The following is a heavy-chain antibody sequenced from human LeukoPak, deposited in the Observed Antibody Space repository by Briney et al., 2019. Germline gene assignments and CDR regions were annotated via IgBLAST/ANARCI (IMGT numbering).Heavy chain of an antibody. V-gene: IGHV4-39*01. CDR1: GGSISSSDHF. J-gene: IGHJ5*01. Sequence: SETLSLTCTGSGGSISSSDHFWGWIRQSPGKGLEWIGSLYYTGSAYYNPSLKSRVTIFVDTSKNQFSLRVTSVTAADTYVYYCARGFSALVGSGNWFDSWGQGTLVTVSS. CDR2: LYYTGSA. D-gene: IGHD2-15*01. CDR3: ARGFSALVGSGNWFDS.